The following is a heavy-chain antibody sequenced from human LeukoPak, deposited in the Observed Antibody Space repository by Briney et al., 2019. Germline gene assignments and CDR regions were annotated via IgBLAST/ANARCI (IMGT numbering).Heavy chain of an antibody. J-gene: IGHJ4*02. D-gene: IGHD6-13*01. CDR1: GFTFSGYE. Sequence: GGSLRLSCAASGFTFSGYEMNWVRQAPGKGLEWVSYISSSGNSIYYADSVKGRFTISRDNSKNTLYLQMSSLRAEDTAVYYCVKSYSSSWYPFDYWGQGTLVTVSS. V-gene: IGHV3-48*03. CDR2: ISSSGNSI. CDR3: VKSYSSSWYPFDY.